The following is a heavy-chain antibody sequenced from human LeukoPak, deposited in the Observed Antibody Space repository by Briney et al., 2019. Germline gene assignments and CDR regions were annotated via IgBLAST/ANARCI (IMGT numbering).Heavy chain of an antibody. CDR3: ARRSGSYELDY. CDR1: GFTFSSYS. CDR2: ISSSSSYI. V-gene: IGHV3-21*01. Sequence: GGFLRLSCAASGFTFSSYSMNWVRQAPGKGLEWVSSISSSSSYIYYADSVKGRFTISRDNAKNSLYLQMNSLRAEDTAVYYCARRSGSYELDYWGQGTLVTVSS. D-gene: IGHD1-26*01. J-gene: IGHJ4*02.